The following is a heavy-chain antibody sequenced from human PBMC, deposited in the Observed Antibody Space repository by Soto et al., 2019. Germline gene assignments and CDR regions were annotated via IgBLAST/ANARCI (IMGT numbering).Heavy chain of an antibody. CDR3: ARSGYSSGWYHWYFDF. J-gene: IGHJ2*01. Sequence: ASVKVSCKASGYTFTNYGIHWLRQAPGQRLEWMGWINSGNGNTKYSQKLQGRVTINRDTSASTAYMELSSLRSEDTAVYYCARSGYSSGWYHWYFDFWGRGTLVTVSS. CDR1: GYTFTNYG. V-gene: IGHV1-3*01. CDR2: INSGNGNT. D-gene: IGHD6-19*01.